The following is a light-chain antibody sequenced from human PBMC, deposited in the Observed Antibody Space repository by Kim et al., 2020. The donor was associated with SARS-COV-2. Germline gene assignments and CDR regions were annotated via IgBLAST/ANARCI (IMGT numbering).Light chain of an antibody. CDR3: QQRSNWPYT. V-gene: IGKV3-11*01. J-gene: IGKJ2*01. CDR2: DAS. CDR1: QGVSDY. Sequence: SLSQGERAPLSCRASQGVSDYLGWNRQKPGQAPTLLINDASDSATGIPERFSGSGSGTDFTLTIRSLEPEDFAVYYCQQRSNWPYTFGQGTKLEIK.